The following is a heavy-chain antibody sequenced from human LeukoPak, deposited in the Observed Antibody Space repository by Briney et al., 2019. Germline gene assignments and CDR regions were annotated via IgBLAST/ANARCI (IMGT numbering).Heavy chain of an antibody. CDR1: GGSFSGYY. CDR3: ARGYGYSGNY. Sequence: PSETLSLTCAVYGGSFSGYYWSWIRQPPGKGLEWIGEINQSGSTNYNPSLKSRVTISVDTSKNQFSLKLSSVTAADTAVYYCARGYGYSGNYWGQGTLVTVSS. D-gene: IGHD2-15*01. J-gene: IGHJ4*02. CDR2: INQSGST. V-gene: IGHV4-34*01.